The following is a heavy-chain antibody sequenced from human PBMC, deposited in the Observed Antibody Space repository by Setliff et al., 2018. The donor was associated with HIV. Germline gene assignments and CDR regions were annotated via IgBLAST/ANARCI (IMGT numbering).Heavy chain of an antibody. CDR1: GDSINSRPYY. V-gene: IGHV4-39*01. D-gene: IGHD6-19*01. Sequence: SETLSLTCSVSGDSINSRPYYYGWLRQPPGKGLEWIGNVFYSGSTYYNPSLKSRVSTSIDTSRNQFSLKLSSVTAADTAVYYCASPASGGSSGQYHYWGQGTLVTVSS. J-gene: IGHJ4*02. CDR2: VFYSGST. CDR3: ASPASGGSSGQYHY.